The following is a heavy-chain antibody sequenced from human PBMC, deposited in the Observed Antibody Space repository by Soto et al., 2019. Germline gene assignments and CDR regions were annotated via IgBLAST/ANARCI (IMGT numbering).Heavy chain of an antibody. V-gene: IGHV1-8*02. D-gene: IGHD1-26*01. CDR3: ARGGGSYYFNF. Sequence: ASVDASSPSSGYNFTGENIHCVRQAPGQGLEWMGWRNRNSGNTCYAQKFQGRVTMTRNTSIGTAYMELSSLRSEDTSVYYAARGGGSYYFNFRGQGSLVAGAS. CDR2: RNRNSGNT. J-gene: IGHJ4*02. CDR1: GYNFTGEN.